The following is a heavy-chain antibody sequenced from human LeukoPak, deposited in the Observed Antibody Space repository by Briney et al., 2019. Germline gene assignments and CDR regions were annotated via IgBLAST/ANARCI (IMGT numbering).Heavy chain of an antibody. J-gene: IGHJ5*02. D-gene: IGHD3-22*01. Sequence: ASVKVSCKASGYTLTGYYMHWVRQAPGQGLEWMGWINPNSGGTNYAQKFQGRVTMTRDTSISTAYMELSRLRSDDTAVYYCARDLNYYDSSGHYYNWFDPWGQGTLVTVSS. V-gene: IGHV1-2*02. CDR3: ARDLNYYDSSGHYYNWFDP. CDR1: GYTLTGYY. CDR2: INPNSGGT.